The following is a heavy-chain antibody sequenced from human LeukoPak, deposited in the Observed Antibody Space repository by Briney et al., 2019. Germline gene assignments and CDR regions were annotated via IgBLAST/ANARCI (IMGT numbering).Heavy chain of an antibody. Sequence: SETLSLTCTVPGYSISSGYYWGWIRQPPGKGLEWIGSIYHSGSTYYNPSLKSRVTISVDMSKNQFSLKLSSVTAADTAVYYCARALSDWGQGTLVTVSS. J-gene: IGHJ4*02. CDR3: ARALSD. CDR1: GYSISSGYY. V-gene: IGHV4-38-2*02. CDR2: IYHSGST. D-gene: IGHD1-26*01.